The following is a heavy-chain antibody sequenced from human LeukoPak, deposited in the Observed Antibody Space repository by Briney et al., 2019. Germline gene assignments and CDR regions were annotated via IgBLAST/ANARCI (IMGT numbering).Heavy chain of an antibody. D-gene: IGHD3-10*01. CDR3: VKERLLWFGELSNYFDY. Sequence: GGSLRLSCSASGFTFSSYAMHWVRQAPGKGLECVSAISSNGGSTYYADSVKGRFTISRDNSKNTLYLQMSSLRAEDTAVYYCVKERLLWFGELSNYFDYWGQGTLVTVSS. J-gene: IGHJ4*02. V-gene: IGHV3-64D*06. CDR1: GFTFSSYA. CDR2: ISSNGGST.